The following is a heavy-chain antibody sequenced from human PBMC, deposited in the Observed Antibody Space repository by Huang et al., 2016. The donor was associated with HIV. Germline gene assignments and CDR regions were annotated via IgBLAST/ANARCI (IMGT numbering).Heavy chain of an antibody. CDR1: GDSLSGFF. J-gene: IGHJ5*02. Sequence: QVRLDQWGAGLLKPSETLTLTCAVYGDSLSGFFWSWIRPSPGRGLEWIGEITQRGRTNYSPSLKSRVTIAIDTSKKQFSLKLKSVTADDTSTYYCARGRGTSWSFFDTWGQGSFVTVSS. CDR2: ITQRGRT. D-gene: IGHD2-2*01. V-gene: IGHV4-34*01. CDR3: ARGRGTSWSFFDT.